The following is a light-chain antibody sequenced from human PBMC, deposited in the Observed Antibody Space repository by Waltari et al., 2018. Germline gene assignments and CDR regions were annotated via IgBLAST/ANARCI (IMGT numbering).Light chain of an antibody. J-gene: IGLJ1*01. CDR1: SSDIDGHHS. CDR2: DVS. Sequence: QSALTQPASVSGSPGQSITISCTGTSSDIDGHHSLSWYQQHPGKAPKLLIYDVSHRPSGVSNRFSGSKSDNTASLTISGLQAEDEADYYCSSYTRRTTYVFGTGTKVTVL. CDR3: SSYTRRTTYV. V-gene: IGLV2-14*03.